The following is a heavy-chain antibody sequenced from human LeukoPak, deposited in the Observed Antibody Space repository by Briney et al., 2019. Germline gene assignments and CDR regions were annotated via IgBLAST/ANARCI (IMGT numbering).Heavy chain of an antibody. CDR2: IKEDGSVK. Sequence: GGSLRLSCAASGFAFSNSWMTWVRQAPGKGLEWVANIKEDGSVKNYVEYVEGRFTISRDNAKNSLFLQMSSLRVEDTAVYFCARDRAYSTFDYWGQGTLVSVSS. V-gene: IGHV3-7*01. CDR3: ARDRAYSTFDY. D-gene: IGHD2/OR15-2a*01. CDR1: GFAFSNSW. J-gene: IGHJ4*02.